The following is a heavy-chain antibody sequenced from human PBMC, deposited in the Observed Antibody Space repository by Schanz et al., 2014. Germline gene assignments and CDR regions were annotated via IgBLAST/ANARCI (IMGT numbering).Heavy chain of an antibody. CDR3: ARESSNDIVLVPGAVFDH. CDR2: INTGVNT. J-gene: IGHJ4*02. Sequence: EVQLVESGGGLIQPGGSLRLSCAASGFTFGDYAMTWVRQAPGKGLEWVSAINTGVNTYYADSVRGRFTMSRDNSKNTVYLQMNSLRPGDTAVYYCARESSNDIVLVPGAVFDHWGQGTLVTVSA. CDR1: GFTFGDYA. V-gene: IGHV3-23*04. D-gene: IGHD2-2*01.